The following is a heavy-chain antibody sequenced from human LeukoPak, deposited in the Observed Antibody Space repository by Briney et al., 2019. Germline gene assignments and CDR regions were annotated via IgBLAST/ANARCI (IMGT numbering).Heavy chain of an antibody. J-gene: IGHJ6*03. CDR2: INPSGGST. CDR3: ARTMRVFGEFHLGYYHYMDV. V-gene: IGHV1-46*01. D-gene: IGHD3-10*02. Sequence: ASVKVSCKASGYTFTSYYMHWVRQAPGQGLEWMGIINPSGGSTSYAQKFQGRVTMTRDMSTSTVYMELSSLRSEDTAVYYCARTMRVFGEFHLGYYHYMDVWGKGTTVTVSS. CDR1: GYTFTSYY.